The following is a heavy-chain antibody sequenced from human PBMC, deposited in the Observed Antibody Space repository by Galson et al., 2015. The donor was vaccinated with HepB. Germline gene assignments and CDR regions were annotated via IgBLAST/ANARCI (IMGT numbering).Heavy chain of an antibody. Sequence: SVKVSCKASGYTFTYHYIYWVRQAPGQGLEWMGWINPNSGGTNYAQKFQGWITMTRDTSISTAYMELSRLTSDDTAVYYCARGYSGSYKAAFDIWGQGTMVTVSS. CDR2: INPNSGGT. V-gene: IGHV1-2*04. CDR3: ARGYSGSYKAAFDI. D-gene: IGHD1-26*01. J-gene: IGHJ3*02. CDR1: GYTFTYHY.